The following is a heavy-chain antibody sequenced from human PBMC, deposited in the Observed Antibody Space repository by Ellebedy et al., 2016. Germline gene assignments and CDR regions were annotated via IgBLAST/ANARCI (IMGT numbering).Heavy chain of an antibody. D-gene: IGHD1-26*01. CDR1: GFTFTSSA. J-gene: IGHJ3*02. V-gene: IGHV1-58*01. CDR3: AAVPIKWELLTGDAFDI. Sequence: SVKVSCXASGFTFTSSAVQWVRQARGQRLEWIGWIVVGSGNTNYAQKFQERVTITRDMSTSTAYMELSSLRSEDTAVYYCAAVPIKWELLTGDAFDIWGQGTMVTVSS. CDR2: IVVGSGNT.